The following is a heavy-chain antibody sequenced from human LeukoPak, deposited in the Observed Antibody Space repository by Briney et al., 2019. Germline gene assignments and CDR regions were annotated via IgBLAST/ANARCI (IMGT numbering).Heavy chain of an antibody. CDR1: GYTFTGYY. V-gene: IGHV1-2*02. CDR3: AREEVGAHRGFDY. D-gene: IGHD1-26*01. Sequence: ASVKVSCKASGYTFTGYYMHWVRQAPGQGLEWMGWINPNSGGTNYAQKFQGRVTMTRDTSISTAYKELSRLRSDDTAVYYCAREEVGAHRGFDYWGQGILVTVSS. CDR2: INPNSGGT. J-gene: IGHJ4*02.